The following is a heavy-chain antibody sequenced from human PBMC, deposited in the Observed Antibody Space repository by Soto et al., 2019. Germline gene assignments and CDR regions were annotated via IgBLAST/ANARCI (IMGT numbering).Heavy chain of an antibody. Sequence: PGGSLRLSCAASGFTFSSYWMHWVRQAPGKGLVWVSRINSDGSSTSYADSVKGRFTISRDNAKNTLYLQMNSLRAEDTAVYYCARNQFNYYDPFDPWGQGTLVTVSS. CDR2: INSDGSST. D-gene: IGHD3-22*01. V-gene: IGHV3-74*01. CDR3: ARNQFNYYDPFDP. J-gene: IGHJ5*02. CDR1: GFTFSSYW.